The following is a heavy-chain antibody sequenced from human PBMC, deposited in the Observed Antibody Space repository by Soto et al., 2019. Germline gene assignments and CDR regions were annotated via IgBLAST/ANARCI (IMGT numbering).Heavy chain of an antibody. Sequence: ASVKVSCKASGYTFTSYGIHWVRQAPGQRLEWTGWINAGNGNTKYSEKFQGRVTITRDTSASTAYLELSSLRSEDTAVYYCARDPNDSRDHYQHYYYGMDVWGQGTTVTVSS. V-gene: IGHV1-3*01. CDR3: ARDPNDSRDHYQHYYYGMDV. CDR1: GYTFTSYG. J-gene: IGHJ6*02. D-gene: IGHD3-22*01. CDR2: INAGNGNT.